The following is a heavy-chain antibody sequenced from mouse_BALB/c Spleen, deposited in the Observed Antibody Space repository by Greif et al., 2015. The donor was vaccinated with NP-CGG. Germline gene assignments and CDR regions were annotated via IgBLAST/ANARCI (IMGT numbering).Heavy chain of an antibody. CDR1: GYTFTSYW. V-gene: IGHV1-7*01. Sequence: VQLQQSGAELAKPGASVKMSCKASGYTFTSYWMHWVKQRPGQGLEWIGYINPSTGYTEYNQKFKDKATLTADKSSSTAYMQLSSLTSEDSAVYYCARWDGNWFAYWGQGTLVTVSA. CDR2: INPSTGYT. D-gene: IGHD2-1*01. J-gene: IGHJ3*01. CDR3: ARWDGNWFAY.